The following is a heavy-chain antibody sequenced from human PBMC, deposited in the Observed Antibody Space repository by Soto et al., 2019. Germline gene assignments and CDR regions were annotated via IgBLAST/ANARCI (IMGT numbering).Heavy chain of an antibody. CDR1: GGSISSSSYY. CDR3: ARQEVVVAAKAGFDP. J-gene: IGHJ5*02. Sequence: QLQLQESDPGLVKPSETLSLTCTVSGGSISSSSYYWGWIRQPPGKGLEWIGSTSDSGSTNYNPSRKRRVTKSVDTSKNQFSLKLSSVTAADTAVYYCARQEVVVAAKAGFDPWGQGTLDTVSS. CDR2: TSDSGST. D-gene: IGHD2-15*01. V-gene: IGHV4-39*01.